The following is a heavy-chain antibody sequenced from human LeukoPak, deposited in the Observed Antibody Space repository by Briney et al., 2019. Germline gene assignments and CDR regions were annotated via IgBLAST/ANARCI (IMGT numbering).Heavy chain of an antibody. CDR2: INPSGGST. CDR3: ASGRIAVAGTGWFDP. J-gene: IGHJ5*02. Sequence: ASVKVSCKTSGYTFTGYYMHWVRQAPGQGLEWMGIINPSGGSTSYAQKFQGRVTMTRDTSTSTVYMELSSLRSEDTAVYYCASGRIAVAGTGWFDPWGQGTLVTVSS. CDR1: GYTFTGYY. D-gene: IGHD6-19*01. V-gene: IGHV1-46*01.